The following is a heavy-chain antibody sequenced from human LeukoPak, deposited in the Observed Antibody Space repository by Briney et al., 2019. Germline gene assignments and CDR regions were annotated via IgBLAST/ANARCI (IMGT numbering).Heavy chain of an antibody. Sequence: GGSLRLSCTASGFTFGGYAMSWVRQAPGKGLEWVGFIRSKAYGGTTEYAASVKGRFTISRDDSKSIAYLQMNSLKTEDTAVYYCTRCSAAAFSFWAHYFDYWGQGTLVTVSS. CDR3: TRCSAAAFSFWAHYFDY. CDR2: IRSKAYGGTT. CDR1: GFTFGGYA. V-gene: IGHV3-49*04. J-gene: IGHJ4*02. D-gene: IGHD6-13*01.